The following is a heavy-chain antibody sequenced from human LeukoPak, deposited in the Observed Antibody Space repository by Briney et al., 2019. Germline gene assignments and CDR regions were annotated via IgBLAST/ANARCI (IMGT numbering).Heavy chain of an antibody. CDR2: ISSSGSSI. CDR3: AKAPGSTAAVNWFDP. CDR1: GFTFSDYY. D-gene: IGHD2-2*01. V-gene: IGHV3-11*04. J-gene: IGHJ5*02. Sequence: PGGSLRLSCAVSGFTFSDYYMSWIRQAPGKGLEWVSYISSSGSSIYYADSVKGRFTISRDNAKNTLFLQMNSLRPEDTAVYYCAKAPGSTAAVNWFDPWGQGSLVTVSS.